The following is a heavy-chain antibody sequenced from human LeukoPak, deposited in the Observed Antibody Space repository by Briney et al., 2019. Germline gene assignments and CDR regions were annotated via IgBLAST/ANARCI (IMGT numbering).Heavy chain of an antibody. J-gene: IGHJ3*02. V-gene: IGHV4-59*01. CDR3: ARVRVGGFRNDAFDI. Sequence: PSETLSLTCTVSGDSMGSNFWSWIRQPPGKVMEWIGYVYYNGNTNYNPPLYSRATISIDTTKCQPSLRLSSVTAADTAVYYCARVRVGGFRNDAFDIWGQGTMVIVSS. CDR1: GDSMGSNF. D-gene: IGHD2-15*01. CDR2: VYYNGNT.